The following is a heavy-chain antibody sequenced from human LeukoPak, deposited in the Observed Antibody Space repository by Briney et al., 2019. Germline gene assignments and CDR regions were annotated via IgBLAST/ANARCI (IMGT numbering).Heavy chain of an antibody. V-gene: IGHV4-59*01. CDR2: IYYSGST. CDR3: ARVVSSKAPNFDY. CDR1: GGSISSYY. Sequence: SETLSLTCTVSGGSISSYYWSWIRQPPGKGLEWIGYIYYSGSTNYNPSLKSRVTISVDTSKNQFSLKLSSVTAADTAVYYCARVVSSKAPNFDYWGQGTLVTVSS. D-gene: IGHD6-13*01. J-gene: IGHJ4*02.